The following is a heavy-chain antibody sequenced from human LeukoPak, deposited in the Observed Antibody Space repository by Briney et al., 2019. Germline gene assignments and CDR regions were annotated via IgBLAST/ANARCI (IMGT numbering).Heavy chain of an antibody. J-gene: IGHJ6*03. V-gene: IGHV5-51*01. Sequence: GESLKISCKGSGYSFTSYWIGWVRQMPGKGLEWMGIIYPGDSDTRYSPSFQGQVTISADKSISTAYLQWSSLKASDTAMYYCARTNYDILTGYYYYMDVWGKGTTDTVSS. D-gene: IGHD3-9*01. CDR1: GYSFTSYW. CDR3: ARTNYDILTGYYYYMDV. CDR2: IYPGDSDT.